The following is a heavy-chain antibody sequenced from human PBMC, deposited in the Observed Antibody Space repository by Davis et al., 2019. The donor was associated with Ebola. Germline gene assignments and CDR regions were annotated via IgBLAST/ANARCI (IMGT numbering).Heavy chain of an antibody. J-gene: IGHJ1*01. CDR3: SRDRRGYCSGGSCYPDAEYFQY. CDR1: GYTLTSYA. CDR2: INAGNGNT. V-gene: IGHV1-3*01. Sequence: ASVKVSCKASGYTLTSYAMYWVRQAPGQRLEYMGWINAGNGNTQYSQKFQGRVTITRDTSASTVYMELSSLRSEDTAVYYCSRDRRGYCSGGSCYPDAEYFQYWGQGTLVTVSS. D-gene: IGHD2-15*01.